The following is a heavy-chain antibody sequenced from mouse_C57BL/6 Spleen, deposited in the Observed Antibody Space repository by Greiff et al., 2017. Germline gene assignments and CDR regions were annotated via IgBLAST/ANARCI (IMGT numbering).Heavy chain of an antibody. D-gene: IGHD2-4*01. CDR3: VGIYYDYVGWYFDV. J-gene: IGHJ1*03. CDR2: IRSKSNNYAT. V-gene: IGHV10-1*01. Sequence: EVHLVESGGGLVQPKGSLKLSCAASGFSFNTYAMNWVRQAPGKGLDWVARIRSKSNNYATYYADSVKDRFTISRDDSESMLYLQMNNLKAEDAAMYYCVGIYYDYVGWYFDVWGTGTTVTVSS. CDR1: GFSFNTYA.